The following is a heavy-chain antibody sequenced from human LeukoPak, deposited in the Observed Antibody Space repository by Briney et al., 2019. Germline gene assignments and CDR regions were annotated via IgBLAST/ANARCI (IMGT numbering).Heavy chain of an antibody. V-gene: IGHV4-34*01. CDR1: GGSFSRYY. CDR3: ARVGGSWYGYYYYMDV. D-gene: IGHD6-13*01. J-gene: IGHJ6*03. CDR2: INHSGST. Sequence: SDTLSLTCAVNGGSFSRYYWSWIRQPPGKGLEWIGEINHSGSTNYNPSLKSRVTISVDKSKNQFSLKLSSVTAADTAVYYCARVGGSWYGYYYYMDVWGKGTTVTVSS.